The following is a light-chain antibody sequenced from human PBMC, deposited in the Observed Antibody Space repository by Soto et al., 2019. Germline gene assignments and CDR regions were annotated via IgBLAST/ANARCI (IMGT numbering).Light chain of an antibody. CDR2: DNN. Sequence: QSVLTQPPSVSGAPGQRVTISCTGSSSNIGASFDVHWYHQLPGTAPKLLIYDNNNRPSGVPDRFSGSKSGTSASLAITGLQAEDEADYYCQSYDSGLNAVVFGGGTKLTVL. CDR1: SSNIGASFD. J-gene: IGLJ2*01. CDR3: QSYDSGLNAVV. V-gene: IGLV1-40*01.